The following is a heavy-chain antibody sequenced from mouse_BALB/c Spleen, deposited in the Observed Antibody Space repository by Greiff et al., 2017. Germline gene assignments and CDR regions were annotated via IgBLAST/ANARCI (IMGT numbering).Heavy chain of an antibody. J-gene: IGHJ3*01. CDR1: GFTFSSYG. Sequence: EVQVVESGGDLVKPGGSLKLSCAASGFTFSSYGMSWVRQTPDKRLEWVATISSGGSYTYYPDSVKGRFTISRDNAKNTLYLQMSSLKSEDTAMYYCARHWKAWGQGTLVTVSA. V-gene: IGHV5-6*01. CDR3: ARHWKA. CDR2: ISSGGSYT.